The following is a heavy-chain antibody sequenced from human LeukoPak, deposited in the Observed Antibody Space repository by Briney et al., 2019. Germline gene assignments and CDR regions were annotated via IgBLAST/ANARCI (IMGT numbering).Heavy chain of an antibody. CDR3: ARGGGGSYYFDY. V-gene: IGHV4-59*10. D-gene: IGHD1-26*01. CDR1: GGSFSGYY. J-gene: IGHJ4*02. Sequence: PSETLSLTCAVYGGSFSGYYWSWIRQPAGKGLEWIGRIYTSGSTNYNPSLKSRVTISVDKSKNQFSLKLTSVTAADTAVYYCARGGGGSYYFDYWGQGTLVTVSS. CDR2: IYTSGST.